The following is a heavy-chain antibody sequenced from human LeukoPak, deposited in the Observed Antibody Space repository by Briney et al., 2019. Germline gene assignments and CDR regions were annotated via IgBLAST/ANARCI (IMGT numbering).Heavy chain of an antibody. Sequence: PSEILSLTCAVYGGSFSGYYWSWIRQPPGKGLEWIGEINHSGSTNYNPSLKSRVTISVDTSKNQFSLKLSSVTAADTAVYYCARGDDILTGYGYWGQGTLVTVSS. D-gene: IGHD3-9*01. J-gene: IGHJ4*02. CDR2: INHSGST. CDR3: ARGDDILTGYGY. V-gene: IGHV4-34*01. CDR1: GGSFSGYY.